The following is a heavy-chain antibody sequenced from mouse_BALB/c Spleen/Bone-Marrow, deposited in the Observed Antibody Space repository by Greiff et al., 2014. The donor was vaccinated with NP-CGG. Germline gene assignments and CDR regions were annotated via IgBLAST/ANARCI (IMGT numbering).Heavy chain of an antibody. CDR1: GFSFSSYA. J-gene: IGHJ2*01. V-gene: IGHV5-6-5*01. CDR2: ISGGGNS. Sequence: EVKLVESGGGLVKPGGSLKLSCAASGFSFSSYAVSWVRQTPEKRLEWVASISGGGNSYHSDNMKGRFTISRDNARNILYLQMSSLRSEDTAMYYCARARGVTTAPPYYFDYWGQGTALTVSS. D-gene: IGHD1-2*01. CDR3: ARARGVTTAPPYYFDY.